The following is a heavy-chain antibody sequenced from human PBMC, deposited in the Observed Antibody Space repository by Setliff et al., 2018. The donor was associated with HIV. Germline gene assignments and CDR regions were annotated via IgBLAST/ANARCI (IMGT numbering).Heavy chain of an antibody. Sequence: PGGSLRLSCAASGFTFSSYSMNWVRQAPGKGLDWVSYTSSSGATIYYADSVKGRFTISRDNARNSLYLQMNSLRAEDTAVYYCAQITVMGYWGQGALVTVSS. CDR1: GFTFSSYS. CDR2: TSSSGATI. CDR3: AQITVMGY. D-gene: IGHD4-4*01. V-gene: IGHV3-48*04. J-gene: IGHJ4*02.